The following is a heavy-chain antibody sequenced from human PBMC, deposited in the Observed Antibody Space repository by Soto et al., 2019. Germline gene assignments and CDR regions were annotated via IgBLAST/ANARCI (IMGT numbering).Heavy chain of an antibody. J-gene: IGHJ4*02. CDR2: IFHSGRT. CDR3: ARGNYSDYRSSFDF. CDR1: DGSIGNGDYY. V-gene: IGHV4-30-4*01. Sequence: SETLSLTCIVSDGSIGNGDYYWTWIRQPPGKGLEWIGYIFHSGRTDYNPSLTSRVTISVDTSKNIFSLKVNSVTAADTAVYYCARGNYSDYRSSFDFWGQGALVTVSS. D-gene: IGHD4-17*01.